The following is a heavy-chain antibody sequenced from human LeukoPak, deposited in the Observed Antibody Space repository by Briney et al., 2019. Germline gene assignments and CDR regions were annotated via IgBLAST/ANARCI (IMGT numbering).Heavy chain of an antibody. V-gene: IGHV4-59*01. CDR2: IYYSGST. CDR1: GGSISSNY. CDR3: ARTVVVPAAIRVSTKPPDTKINWFDP. Sequence: SETLSLTCTVSGGSISSNYWSCIRQPPGKGREWIGYIYYSGSTNYNPSLKSRVTISVDASKNQFSLKLSSVTAADTAVYYCARTVVVPAAIRVSTKPPDTKINWFDPWGQGTLVTVSS. D-gene: IGHD2-2*02. J-gene: IGHJ5*02.